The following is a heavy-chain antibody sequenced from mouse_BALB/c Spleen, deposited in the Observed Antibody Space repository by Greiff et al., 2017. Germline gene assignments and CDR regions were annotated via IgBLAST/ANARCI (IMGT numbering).Heavy chain of an antibody. CDR3: ASYGNYLYYFDY. D-gene: IGHD2-1*01. CDR2: IDPANGNT. CDR1: GFNIKDTY. J-gene: IGHJ2*01. Sequence: EVKLVESGAELVKPGASVKLSCTASGFNIKDTYMHWVKQRPEQGLEWIGRIDPANGNTKYDPKFQGKATITADTSSNTAYLQLSSLTSEDTAVYYCASYGNYLYYFDYWGQGTTLTVSS. V-gene: IGHV14-3*02.